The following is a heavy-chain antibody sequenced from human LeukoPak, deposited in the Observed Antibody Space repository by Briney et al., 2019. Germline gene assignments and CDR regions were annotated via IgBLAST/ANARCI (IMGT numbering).Heavy chain of an antibody. CDR2: ISYDGSNK. CDR1: GFTFSSYA. CDR3: ARDFPMTTVTNDAFDI. V-gene: IGHV3-30*04. Sequence: PGGSLRLSCAASGFTFSSYAMHWVRQAPGKGLEWVAVISYDGSNKYYADSVKGRFTISRDNSKNTLYLQMNSLRAEDTAVYYCARDFPMTTVTNDAFDIWGQGTMVTVSS. D-gene: IGHD4-17*01. J-gene: IGHJ3*02.